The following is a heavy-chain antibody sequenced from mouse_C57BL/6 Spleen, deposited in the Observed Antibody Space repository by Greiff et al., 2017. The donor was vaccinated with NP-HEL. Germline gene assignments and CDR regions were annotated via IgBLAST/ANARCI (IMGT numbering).Heavy chain of an antibody. CDR2: INPSNGGT. CDR3: AREERGLLRDYYAMDY. Sequence: QVQLQQPGTELVKPGASVKLSCKASGYTFTSYWMHWVKQRPGQGLEWIGNINPSNGGTNYNEKFKSKATLTVDKSSSTAYMQLSSLTSEDSAVYYCAREERGLLRDYYAMDYWGQGTSVTVSS. J-gene: IGHJ4*01. CDR1: GYTFTSYW. D-gene: IGHD2-10*01. V-gene: IGHV1-53*01.